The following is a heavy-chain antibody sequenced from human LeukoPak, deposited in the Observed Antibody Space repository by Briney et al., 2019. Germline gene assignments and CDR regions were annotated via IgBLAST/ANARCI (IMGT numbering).Heavy chain of an antibody. D-gene: IGHD3-22*01. CDR1: GYTFTGHY. V-gene: IGHV1-2*02. J-gene: IGHJ4*02. CDR2: INPKNAGT. Sequence: ASVKVSCKASGYTFTGHYMHWVRQAPGQGLEWMGWINPKNAGTNFAQRFQGRVTMTRDTSTSTVYMDLSSLRSEDTAMYYCARDLSRRYYHSTGYAFDYWGQGTLVTVSS. CDR3: ARDLSRRYYHSTGYAFDY.